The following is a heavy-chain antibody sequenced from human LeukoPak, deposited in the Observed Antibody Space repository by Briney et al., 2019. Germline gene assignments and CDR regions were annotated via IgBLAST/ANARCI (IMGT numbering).Heavy chain of an antibody. V-gene: IGHV3-48*01. CDR3: VRLLSSSGSHQIFQH. CDR2: HSFSDTPI. D-gene: IGHD6-19*01. Sequence: GGSLRLSCVASGFIFSSYSMNWVRQAPGKGLDWISYHSFSDTPIVYADSVKGRFTISRDNAKNSLYLQMNSLRAEDTAVHYCVRLLSSSGSHQIFQHWGQGTLVIVSS. J-gene: IGHJ1*01. CDR1: GFIFSSYS.